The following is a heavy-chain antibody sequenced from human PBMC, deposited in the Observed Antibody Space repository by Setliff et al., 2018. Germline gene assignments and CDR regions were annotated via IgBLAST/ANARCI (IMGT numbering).Heavy chain of an antibody. D-gene: IGHD3-16*01. Sequence: ASVKVSCKASGYTFTSFGFSWVRQAPGQGLEWMGWISGYNGNTNYTQKVQGRVTMTTDTSTGTIYMELRSLRADDTAVYYCSRFGLYYEAVYGGGDYYYYGMDVWGQGTTVTVSS. CDR2: ISGYNGNT. CDR3: SRFGLYYEAVYGGGDYYYYGMDV. J-gene: IGHJ6*02. CDR1: GYTFTSFG. V-gene: IGHV1-18*01.